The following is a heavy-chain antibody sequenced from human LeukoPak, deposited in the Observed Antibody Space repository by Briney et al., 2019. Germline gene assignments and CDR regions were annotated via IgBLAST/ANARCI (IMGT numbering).Heavy chain of an antibody. CDR2: ISAYNGNI. Sequence: ASVKVSCKASGYTFTSYGISWVRQAPGQGLEWMGWISAYNGNINYAQKLQGRVTMTTDTSTSTAYMELRSLRSDDTAVYYCARDWETYYYDSSGYYPPPFDYWGQGTLVTVSS. J-gene: IGHJ4*02. CDR1: GYTFTSYG. V-gene: IGHV1-18*01. D-gene: IGHD3-22*01. CDR3: ARDWETYYYDSSGYYPPPFDY.